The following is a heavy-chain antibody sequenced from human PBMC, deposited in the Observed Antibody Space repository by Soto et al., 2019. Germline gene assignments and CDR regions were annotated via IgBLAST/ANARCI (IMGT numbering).Heavy chain of an antibody. Sequence: PSETLSLTCNVSGGSISTSRSYWAWIRQPPGKGLEGLANIFYSGSTYYTPSLTSRVTVSVDTSKNEFSLKLWSVTAADTVVYYCARGLLKAIFGAVGVWGKGTTLTVS. D-gene: IGHD3-3*01. CDR3: ARGLLKAIFGAVGV. J-gene: IGHJ6*03. CDR2: IFYSGST. CDR1: GGSISTSRSY. V-gene: IGHV4-39*07.